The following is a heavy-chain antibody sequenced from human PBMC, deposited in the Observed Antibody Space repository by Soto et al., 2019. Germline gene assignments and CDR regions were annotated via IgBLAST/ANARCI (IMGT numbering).Heavy chain of an antibody. CDR3: ARDTVTTPWWFDP. D-gene: IGHD4-17*01. J-gene: IGHJ5*02. CDR1: GYTFTSYG. Sequence: ASVKVSCKASGYTFTSYGISWVRQAPGQGLEWMGWISAYNGNANYAQRLQGRVTMTTDTSTSTAYMELRSLRSDDTAVYYCARDTVTTPWWFDPWGQGTLVTVSS. CDR2: ISAYNGNA. V-gene: IGHV1-18*04.